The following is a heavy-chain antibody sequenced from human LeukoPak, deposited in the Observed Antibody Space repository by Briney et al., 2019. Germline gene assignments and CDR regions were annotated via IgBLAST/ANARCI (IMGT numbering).Heavy chain of an antibody. D-gene: IGHD3-9*01. CDR3: ATDQRYAFDY. V-gene: IGHV3-48*02. J-gene: IGHJ4*02. CDR1: GFTFTDYP. Sequence: QPGGSLRLSCAPSGFTFTDYPMNWVRQAPGKGLEWISNIRTTAEGAKYAYYADSVKGPVTISRDDGQNTLYLHMNSLRDDDTAVYYCATDQRYAFDYWGQGILVTVSS. CDR2: IRTTAEGAKYA.